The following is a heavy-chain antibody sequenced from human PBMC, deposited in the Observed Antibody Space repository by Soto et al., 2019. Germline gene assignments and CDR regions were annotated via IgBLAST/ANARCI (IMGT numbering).Heavy chain of an antibody. V-gene: IGHV1-2*04. D-gene: IGHD2-15*01. J-gene: IGHJ3*02. CDR2: INPNSGGT. Sequence: GASVKVSCKASGYTFTGYYMHLVRQAPGQGLEWMGWINPNSGGTNYAQKFQGWVTMTRDTSISTAYMELSRLRSDDTAVYYCARARTPIVVVVAADSRDAFDIWGQGTMVTVSS. CDR1: GYTFTGYY. CDR3: ARARTPIVVVVAADSRDAFDI.